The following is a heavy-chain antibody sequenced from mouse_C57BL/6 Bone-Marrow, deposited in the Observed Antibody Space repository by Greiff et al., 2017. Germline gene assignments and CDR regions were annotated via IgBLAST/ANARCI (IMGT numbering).Heavy chain of an antibody. J-gene: IGHJ1*03. CDR3: ARAGRGSYWYFDV. CDR1: GFSLSTSGMG. V-gene: IGHV8-12*01. D-gene: IGHD3-3*01. CDR2: IFWDDDK. Sequence: QVTLKESGPGILQSSQTLSLTCSFSGFSLSTSGMGVSWIRQPSGKGLEWLAHIFWDDDKRYNPSLKSRLTISKDTSRNQVFLKSTSVDTADTATYYCARAGRGSYWYFDVWGTGTTVTVSS.